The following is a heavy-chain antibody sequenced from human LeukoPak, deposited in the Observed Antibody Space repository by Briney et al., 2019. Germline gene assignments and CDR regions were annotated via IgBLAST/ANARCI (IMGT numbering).Heavy chain of an antibody. CDR3: AKDAERGFDYSNSLDK. CDR1: KFTFRHYG. J-gene: IGHJ4*02. Sequence: GGSLRLSCAASKFTFRHYGMHWVRQAPGKGLEWVAVIWNDGSSQYYADSVKGRFTVSRDNSQNTLFLQMNNLRPEDTAVYYCAKDAERGFDYSNSLDKWGQGALVTVSS. V-gene: IGHV3-33*06. CDR2: IWNDGSSQ. D-gene: IGHD4-11*01.